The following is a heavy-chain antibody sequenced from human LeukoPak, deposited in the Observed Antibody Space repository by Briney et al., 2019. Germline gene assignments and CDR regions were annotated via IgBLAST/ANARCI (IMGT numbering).Heavy chain of an antibody. CDR2: INHSGST. CDR1: GGSFSGYY. D-gene: IGHD3-10*01. Sequence: SETLSLTCAVYGGSFSGYYWSWIRQPPGKGLEWIGEINHSGSTNYNPSLKSRVTISVDTSKNQFSLKLSSVTAADTPVYYCARKAIYGSGSLKNWFDPWGQGTLVTVSS. J-gene: IGHJ5*02. V-gene: IGHV4-34*01. CDR3: ARKAIYGSGSLKNWFDP.